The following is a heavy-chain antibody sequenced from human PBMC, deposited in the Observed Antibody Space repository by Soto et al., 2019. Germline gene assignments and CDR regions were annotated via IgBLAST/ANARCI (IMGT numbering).Heavy chain of an antibody. CDR2: IYHSGST. D-gene: IGHD3-16*01. CDR1: CGSLSSGGFS. CDR3: ARHGLTAYMAYYFDF. J-gene: IGHJ4*02. Sequence: SGTPSLTCAFSCGSLSSGGFSWSWGRQPPGKGLECIGYIYHSGSTYYNPSLKSRVTISVDRSKNQFSLNLTSVTAADTAVYYCARHGLTAYMAYYFDFWGQGTQVTVSS. V-gene: IGHV4-30-2*01.